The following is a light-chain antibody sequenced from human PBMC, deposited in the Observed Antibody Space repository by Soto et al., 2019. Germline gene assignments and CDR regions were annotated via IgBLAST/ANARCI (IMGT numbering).Light chain of an antibody. Sequence: EIVLTQSPATLSLSPGERATLSCRASQSVSSYLAWYQQKPGQAPRLLIYDASNRATGIPARFSGSGSGTXXTXTISSLEPEDFAVYYCQQRSNWPRTFGQGTKVEIK. CDR1: QSVSSY. J-gene: IGKJ1*01. CDR2: DAS. V-gene: IGKV3-11*01. CDR3: QQRSNWPRT.